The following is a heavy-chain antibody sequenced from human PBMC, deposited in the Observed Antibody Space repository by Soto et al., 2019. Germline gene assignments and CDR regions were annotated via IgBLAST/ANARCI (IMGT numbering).Heavy chain of an antibody. V-gene: IGHV4-34*01. J-gene: IGHJ5*02. CDR2: INHSGST. CDR3: ARVSLGYCSGGSCYGGFDP. CDR1: GGSFSGYY. D-gene: IGHD2-15*01. Sequence: QVQLQQWGAGLLKPSETLSLTCAVYGGSFSGYYWSWIRQPPGKGLEWIGEINHSGSTNYNPSLKSRVTISVDTSKNQFSLKLSSVTAADTAVYYCARVSLGYCSGGSCYGGFDPWGQGTLVTVSS.